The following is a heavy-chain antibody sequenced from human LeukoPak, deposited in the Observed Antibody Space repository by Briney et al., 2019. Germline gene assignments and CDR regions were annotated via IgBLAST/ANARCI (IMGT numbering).Heavy chain of an antibody. CDR1: GGSISSSSYY. D-gene: IGHD3-10*02. CDR2: IYYSGST. CDR3: ARITFSGEFFDY. J-gene: IGHJ4*02. Sequence: PSETLSLTCTVSGGSISSSSYYWGWIRQPPGKGLEWIGSIYYSGSTYYNPSLKSRVTISVDTSKNQFSLKLSSVTAADTAVYYCARITFSGEFFDYRGQGTLVTVSS. V-gene: IGHV4-39*01.